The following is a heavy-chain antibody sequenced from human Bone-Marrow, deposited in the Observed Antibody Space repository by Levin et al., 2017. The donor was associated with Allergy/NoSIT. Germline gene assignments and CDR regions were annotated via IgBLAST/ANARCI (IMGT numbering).Heavy chain of an antibody. CDR3: ASIFVDQSRVLEWSDP. Sequence: ASVKVSCKASGYTFTGYYMHWVRQAPGQGLEWMGRINPNSGGTNYAQKFQGRVTMARDTSISTAYMELSRLRSDDTAVYYCASIFVDQSRVLEWSDPWGQGTLVTVSS. V-gene: IGHV1-2*06. CDR1: GYTFTGYY. D-gene: IGHD3-3*01. J-gene: IGHJ5*02. CDR2: INPNSGGT.